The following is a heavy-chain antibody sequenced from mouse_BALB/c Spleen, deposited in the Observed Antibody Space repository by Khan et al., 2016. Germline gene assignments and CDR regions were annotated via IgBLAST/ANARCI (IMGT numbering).Heavy chain of an antibody. CDR3: ARGDYDGTYYGMDY. CDR2: ITYSGST. Sequence: EVQLQESGPGLVKPSQSLSLTCTVTGYSITNDYAWNWIRQFPGNKLEWMGYITYSGSTSYNPSLRSRIPITRDTSKNQFFLQLSYVTTEDTATYYCARGDYDGTYYGMDYWGQGTSVTVSS. V-gene: IGHV3-2*02. J-gene: IGHJ4*01. CDR1: GYSITNDYA. D-gene: IGHD2-4*01.